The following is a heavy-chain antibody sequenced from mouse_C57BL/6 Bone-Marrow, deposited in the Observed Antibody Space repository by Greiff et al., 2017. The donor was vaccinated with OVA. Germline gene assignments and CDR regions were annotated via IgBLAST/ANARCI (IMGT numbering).Heavy chain of an antibody. CDR1: GYTFTSYW. J-gene: IGHJ1*03. Sequence: QVQLQQPGAELVRPGTSVKLSCKASGYTFTSYWMHWVKQRPGQGLEWIGVIDPSDSYTNYNQKFKGKATLTVDPSSSTAYMQLSSLTSEDSAVYCGASAGSNPWYFDVWGTGTTVTVSS. D-gene: IGHD2-5*01. CDR2: IDPSDSYT. CDR3: ASAGSNPWYFDV. V-gene: IGHV1-59*01.